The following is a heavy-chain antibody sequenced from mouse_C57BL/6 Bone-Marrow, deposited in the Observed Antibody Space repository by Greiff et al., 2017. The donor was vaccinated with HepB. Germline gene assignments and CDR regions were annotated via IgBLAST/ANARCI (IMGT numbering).Heavy chain of an antibody. Sequence: EVKLMDSGGGLVQSGRSLRLSCATSGFTFSDFYMEWVRQAPGKGLEWIAASRNKANDYTTEYSASVKGRFIVSRDTSQSILYLQMNALRAEDTAIYYCARDRRYYDGYYLSYWYFDVWGTGTTVTVSS. CDR1: GFTFSDFY. D-gene: IGHD2-3*01. V-gene: IGHV7-1*01. J-gene: IGHJ1*03. CDR3: ARDRRYYDGYYLSYWYFDV. CDR2: SRNKANDYTT.